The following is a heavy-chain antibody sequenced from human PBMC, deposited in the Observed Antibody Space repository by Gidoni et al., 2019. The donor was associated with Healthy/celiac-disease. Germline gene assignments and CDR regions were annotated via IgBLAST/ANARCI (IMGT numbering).Heavy chain of an antibody. CDR2: INAGNGNT. J-gene: IGHJ4*02. D-gene: IGHD3-10*01. CDR3: ARATTWDYGSGSYRKFDY. V-gene: IGHV1-3*01. Sequence: QVQLVQSGAEVKKPGASVKVSCKASGYTFTSYAMHWVRQAPGQRLGWIVWINAGNGNTKYSQKCQGRVTITRDTSASTAYMELSSLRSEDTAVYYCARATTWDYGSGSYRKFDYWGQGTLVTVSS. CDR1: GYTFTSYA.